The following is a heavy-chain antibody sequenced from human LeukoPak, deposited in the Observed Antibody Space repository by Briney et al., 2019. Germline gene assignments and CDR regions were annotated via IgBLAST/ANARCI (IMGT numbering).Heavy chain of an antibody. CDR2: IYTSGST. Sequence: SETLSLTCTVSGGSISSGSYYWSWIRQPAGKGLEWIGRIYTSGSTNYNPSLKSRVTMSVDTSKNQFSLKLSSVTAADTAVYYCARELVLRGWNRGYDFWSGHNWFDPWGQGTLVTVSS. V-gene: IGHV4-61*02. D-gene: IGHD3-3*01. CDR1: GGSISSGSYY. CDR3: ARELVLRGWNRGYDFWSGHNWFDP. J-gene: IGHJ5*02.